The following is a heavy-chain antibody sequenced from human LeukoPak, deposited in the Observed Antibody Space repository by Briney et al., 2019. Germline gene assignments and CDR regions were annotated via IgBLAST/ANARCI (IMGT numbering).Heavy chain of an antibody. J-gene: IGHJ4*02. D-gene: IGHD2-8*01. CDR3: ARYRLNSFDY. CDR2: INNDGGST. Sequence: GGSLRVSCTASGFTFTSYCMHWVRQAPGQGLVWIARINNDGGSTSYADSVKGRFTITRDTAKNTLYLQMNSLRAEDTAVYYCARYRLNSFDYWGQGTLVTVSS. CDR1: GFTFTSYC. V-gene: IGHV3-74*01.